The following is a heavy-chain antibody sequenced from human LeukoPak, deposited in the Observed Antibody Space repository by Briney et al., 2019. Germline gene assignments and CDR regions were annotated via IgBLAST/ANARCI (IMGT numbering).Heavy chain of an antibody. J-gene: IGHJ5*02. D-gene: IGHD1-26*01. CDR3: AKSGSYYYRWFDP. CDR1: GGSISSSNW. V-gene: IGHV4-4*02. CDR2: IYHSGST. Sequence: PSGTLSLTCAVSGGSISSSNWWSWVRQPPGKGLEWIGEIYHSGSTNYNPSLKSRVTISVDKSKNQFSLKLSSVTAADTAVYYCAKSGSYYYRWFDPWGQGTLVTVSS.